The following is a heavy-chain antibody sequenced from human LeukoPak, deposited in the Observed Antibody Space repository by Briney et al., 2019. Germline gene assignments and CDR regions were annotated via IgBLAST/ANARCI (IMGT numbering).Heavy chain of an antibody. CDR1: GYTLTELS. Sequence: ASVKVSCKVSGYTLTELSMHWVRQAPGKGPEWMGGFDPEDGETIYAQKFQGRVTMTEDASTDTAYMELSSLRSEDTAVYYCATLGGYSGYDPVAFDYWGQGTLVTGSS. D-gene: IGHD5-12*01. V-gene: IGHV1-24*01. CDR3: ATLGGYSGYDPVAFDY. J-gene: IGHJ4*02. CDR2: FDPEDGET.